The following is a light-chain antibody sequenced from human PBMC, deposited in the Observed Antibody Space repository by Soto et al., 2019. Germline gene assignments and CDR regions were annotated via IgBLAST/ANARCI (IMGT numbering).Light chain of an antibody. CDR2: DVS. V-gene: IGLV2-14*01. CDR1: SSDVGGYSY. J-gene: IGLJ1*01. CDR3: ASYTTSSTYV. Sequence: QSVLTEPASVSGSPAQSMAISCTGTSSDVGGYSYVSWYQQQPGKAPKLVISDVSNRPSGVSDRFSGSKSGNTASLTISGLQTEDEADYYCASYTTSSTYVFGTGTKVTV.